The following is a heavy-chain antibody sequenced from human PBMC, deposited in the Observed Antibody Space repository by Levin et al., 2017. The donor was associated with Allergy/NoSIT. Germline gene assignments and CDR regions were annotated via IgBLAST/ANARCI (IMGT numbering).Heavy chain of an antibody. CDR1: GGSISSSPYY. CDR3: AGRNYPYYFDY. D-gene: IGHD1-7*01. J-gene: IGHJ4*02. Sequence: SETLSLTCTVSGGSISSSPYYWGWIRQPPGKGLDWIGIISYSGTTYYNPSLNSRVTISVDTSKNQFSLKLSSVTAADTAVYYCAGRNYPYYFDYWGQGTLVTVSS. CDR2: ISYSGTT. V-gene: IGHV4-39*01.